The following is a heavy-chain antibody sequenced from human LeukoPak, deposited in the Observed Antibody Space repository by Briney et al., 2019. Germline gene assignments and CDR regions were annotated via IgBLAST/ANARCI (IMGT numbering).Heavy chain of an antibody. CDR3: ATDKDFWSGLKAY. Sequence: GASVKVSCKVSGYTFTDYYMHWVQQAPGKGLEWMGLVDPEDGGTIYAEKFQGRVTITADTSTDTAYMELSSLRSEDTAVYYCATDKDFWSGLKAYWGQGTLVTVSS. CDR1: GYTFTDYY. CDR2: VDPEDGGT. V-gene: IGHV1-69-2*01. D-gene: IGHD3-3*01. J-gene: IGHJ4*02.